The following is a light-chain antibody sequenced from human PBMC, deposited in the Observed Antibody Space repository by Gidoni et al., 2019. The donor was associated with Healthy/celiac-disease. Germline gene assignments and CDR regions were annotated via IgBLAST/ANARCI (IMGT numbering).Light chain of an antibody. Sequence: DIQMTQSPSSLSASVGDRVTITCRASQRISSYLNWYQQTPGKAPKLLIYAASRLQSGVPSRFSGSGPGTDSTLTISSLQPEDFATYYCQQSYSTPRTFGQXTKLEIK. V-gene: IGKV1-39*01. CDR2: AAS. CDR1: QRISSY. J-gene: IGKJ2*01. CDR3: QQSYSTPRT.